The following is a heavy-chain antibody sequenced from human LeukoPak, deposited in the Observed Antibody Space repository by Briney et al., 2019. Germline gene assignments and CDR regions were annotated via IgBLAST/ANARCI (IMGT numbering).Heavy chain of an antibody. CDR2: IYSDGST. Sequence: GGSLRLSCVASGFTVSSNYMSWVRQAPGKGLEWVSVIYSDGSTYYADSVKGRFIISRDNSKNTLYLQMNSLRVEDTGVYYCARDLHCSSTSCYPAFDIWGQGTMVTVSS. D-gene: IGHD2-2*01. J-gene: IGHJ3*02. CDR1: GFTVSSNY. V-gene: IGHV3-66*01. CDR3: ARDLHCSSTSCYPAFDI.